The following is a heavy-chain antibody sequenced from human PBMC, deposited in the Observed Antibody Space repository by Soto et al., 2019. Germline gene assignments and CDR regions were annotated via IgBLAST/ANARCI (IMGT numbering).Heavy chain of an antibody. CDR3: ASRRNPYGAYDY. CDR2: IYSDGST. Sequence: EVQLVVSGGGMVQPGGSLRLSCAASGFTVSSNFMSWVRQAPEKGLEWVSIIYSDGSTYYADSVKGRFTISRDNSKNTLYLQMNSLRADDTAVYYCASRRNPYGAYDYWGQGTLVTVSS. CDR1: GFTVSSNF. D-gene: IGHD4-17*01. V-gene: IGHV3-66*01. J-gene: IGHJ4*02.